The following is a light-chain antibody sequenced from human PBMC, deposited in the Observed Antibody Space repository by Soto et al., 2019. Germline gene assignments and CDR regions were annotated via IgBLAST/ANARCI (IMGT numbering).Light chain of an antibody. Sequence: QSVLTQPPSVSGAPGQTVTISCTGSSSNIGAGYDVHWYQQLPGTAPKLLIYGNSNRPSGVPDRFSGSKSGTSASLAITGLQAEDEADYYCQSYDSRLSAYYVFGTGTRSPS. V-gene: IGLV1-40*01. J-gene: IGLJ1*01. CDR1: SSNIGAGYD. CDR2: GNS. CDR3: QSYDSRLSAYYV.